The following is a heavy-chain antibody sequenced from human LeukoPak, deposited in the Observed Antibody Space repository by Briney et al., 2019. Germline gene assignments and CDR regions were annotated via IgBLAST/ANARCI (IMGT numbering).Heavy chain of an antibody. CDR3: ANGYSSGWYYFDY. CDR2: IYYSGST. J-gene: IGHJ4*02. D-gene: IGHD6-19*01. V-gene: IGHV4-59*01. CDR1: GGSISSYY. Sequence: SETLSLTCTVSGGSISSYYWSWIRQPPGKGLEWIGYIYYSGSTNYNPSLKSRVTMSVDTSKNQFSLKLSSVTAADTAVYYCANGYSSGWYYFDYWGQGTLVTVSS.